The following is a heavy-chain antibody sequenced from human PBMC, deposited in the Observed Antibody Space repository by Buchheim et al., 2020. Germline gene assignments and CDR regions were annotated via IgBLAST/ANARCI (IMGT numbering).Heavy chain of an antibody. CDR2: ISSSSSTI. CDR3: ARVVRYYYDSSGYAGRDY. V-gene: IGHV3-48*01. Sequence: EVQLVESGGGLVQPGGSLRLSCAASGFTFSSYSMNWVRQAPGKGLEWVSYISSSSSTIYYADSVKGRFTISRKHAKNSLYLQMNSLRAEDTAVYYCARVVRYYYDSSGYAGRDYWGQGTL. D-gene: IGHD3-22*01. J-gene: IGHJ4*02. CDR1: GFTFSSYS.